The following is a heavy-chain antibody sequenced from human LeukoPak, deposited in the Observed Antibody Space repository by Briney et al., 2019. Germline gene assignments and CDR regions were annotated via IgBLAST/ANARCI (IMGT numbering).Heavy chain of an antibody. D-gene: IGHD2-15*01. Sequence: KPSETLSLTCTVSGGSISRNNYYWDWIRQPPGKGLEYIGSIYYSGSTYYTPSLKSRVTISVDTSKNQFSLKLSSVTATDTAVYYCARESPGDCSGGSCYPDYWGRGTLVTVSS. CDR3: ARESPGDCSGGSCYPDY. V-gene: IGHV4-39*02. J-gene: IGHJ4*02. CDR1: GGSISRNNYY. CDR2: IYYSGST.